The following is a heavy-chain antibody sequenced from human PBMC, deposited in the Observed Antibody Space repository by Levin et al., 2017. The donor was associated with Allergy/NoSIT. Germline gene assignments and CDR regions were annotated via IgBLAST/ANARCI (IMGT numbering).Heavy chain of an antibody. D-gene: IGHD5-12*01. CDR2: IYWDDDK. Sequence: SGPTLVKPTQTLTLTCTFSGFSLSTSGVGVGWIRQPPGKALEWLALIYWDDDKRYSPSLKSRLTITKDTSKNQVVLTMTNMDPVDTATYYCAHSGGYSGYDYRVSTVDYWGQGTLVTVSS. J-gene: IGHJ4*02. V-gene: IGHV2-5*02. CDR1: GFSLSTSGVG. CDR3: AHSGGYSGYDYRVSTVDY.